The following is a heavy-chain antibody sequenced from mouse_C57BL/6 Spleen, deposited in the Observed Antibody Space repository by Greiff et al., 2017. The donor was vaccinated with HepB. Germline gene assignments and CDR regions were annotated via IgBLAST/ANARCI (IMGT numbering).Heavy chain of an antibody. CDR2: ISDGGSYT. J-gene: IGHJ3*01. Sequence: EVQRVESGGGLVKPGGSLKLSCAASGFTFSSYAMSWVRQTPEKRLEWVATISDGGSYTYYPDNVKGRFTISRDNAKNNLYLQMSHLKSEDTAMYYCAAHYDYDQAWFAYWGQGTLVTVSA. CDR1: GFTFSSYA. CDR3: AAHYDYDQAWFAY. D-gene: IGHD2-4*01. V-gene: IGHV5-4*01.